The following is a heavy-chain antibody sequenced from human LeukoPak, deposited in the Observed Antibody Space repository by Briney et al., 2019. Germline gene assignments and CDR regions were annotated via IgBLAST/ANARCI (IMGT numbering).Heavy chain of an antibody. CDR2: ISYDGSNK. Sequence: GESLRLSCAASGFTFSSYAMHWVRQAPGKGLEWVAVISYDGSNKYYADSVKGRFTISRDNSKNTLYLQMNSLRAEDTAVYYCARDGYTAMVTGAFDIWGQGTMVTVSS. CDR1: GFTFSSYA. V-gene: IGHV3-30*04. CDR3: ARDGYTAMVTGAFDI. J-gene: IGHJ3*02. D-gene: IGHD5-18*01.